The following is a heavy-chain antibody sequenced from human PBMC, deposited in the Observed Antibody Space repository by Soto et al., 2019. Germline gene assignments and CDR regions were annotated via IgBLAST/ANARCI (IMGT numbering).Heavy chain of an antibody. CDR3: TTGKERITIFGVVIKTNDY. D-gene: IGHD3-3*01. J-gene: IGHJ4*02. V-gene: IGHV3-15*01. CDR1: GFTFSNAW. Sequence: PGGSLRLSCAASGFTFSNAWMSWVRQAPGKGLEWVGRIKSKTDGGTTDYAAPVKGRFTISRDDSKNTLYLQMNSLKTEDTAVYYCTTGKERITIFGVVIKTNDYWGQGTLVTVSS. CDR2: IKSKTDGGTT.